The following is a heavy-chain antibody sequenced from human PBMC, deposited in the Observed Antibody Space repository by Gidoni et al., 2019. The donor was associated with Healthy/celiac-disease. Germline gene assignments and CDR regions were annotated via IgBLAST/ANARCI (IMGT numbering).Heavy chain of an antibody. J-gene: IGHJ2*01. CDR1: GGTFSSYA. D-gene: IGHD2-8*01. Sequence: QVQLVQSGAEVKKPGSSVKVSCKATGGTFSSYAISWVRQAPGQGLEWMGGSIPIFGTATYSQKFQCRVTITADKSTSTAYMELSSLGSEDTALYYCARCTRPYWYFDLWSRGTLVTVSS. V-gene: IGHV1-69*06. CDR3: ARCTRPYWYFDL. CDR2: SIPIFGTA.